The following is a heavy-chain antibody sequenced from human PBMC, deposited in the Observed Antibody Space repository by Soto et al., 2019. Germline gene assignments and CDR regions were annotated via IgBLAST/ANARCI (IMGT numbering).Heavy chain of an antibody. V-gene: IGHV1-18*04. J-gene: IGHJ5*02. D-gene: IGHD3-3*01. CDR1: GYTFTSYG. CDR2: ISAYNGNT. CDR3: ARDFWSGTFNWFDP. Sequence: GASVKVSCKASGYTFTSYGISWVRQAPGQGLEWMGWISAYNGNTNYAQKLQGRVTMTTDTSTSTAYIELRSLRSDDTAVYYCARDFWSGTFNWFDPWGQGTLVTVSS.